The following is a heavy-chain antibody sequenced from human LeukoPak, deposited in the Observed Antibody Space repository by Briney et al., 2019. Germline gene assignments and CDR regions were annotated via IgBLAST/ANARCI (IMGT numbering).Heavy chain of an antibody. CDR1: GGSISSYY. Sequence: WETLSLTCTVSGGSISSYYWSWIRQPPGEGLEWIGYIYYSGSTNYNPSLKSRVTISVDMSKNQFSLKLSSVTAADTAVYYCARLGSAFDPWGQGTLVTVSS. J-gene: IGHJ5*02. CDR2: IYYSGST. V-gene: IGHV4-59*01. D-gene: IGHD2-15*01. CDR3: ARLGSAFDP.